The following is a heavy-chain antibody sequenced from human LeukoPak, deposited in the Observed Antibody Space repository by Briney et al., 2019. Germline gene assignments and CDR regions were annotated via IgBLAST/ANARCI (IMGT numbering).Heavy chain of an antibody. CDR2: IYPSGST. Sequence: SETLSLTCSVSGGSFSDYYWNWIRQSPGKGLEWIGYIYPSGSTDYNPSLKSRVTMSTDTSKNQISLKLPSVTAADTAVYFCARQATLLAGRLEAGGFDIWGRGTMVTVSS. CDR1: GGSFSDYY. V-gene: IGHV4-59*08. J-gene: IGHJ3*02. D-gene: IGHD3-3*01. CDR3: ARQATLLAGRLEAGGFDI.